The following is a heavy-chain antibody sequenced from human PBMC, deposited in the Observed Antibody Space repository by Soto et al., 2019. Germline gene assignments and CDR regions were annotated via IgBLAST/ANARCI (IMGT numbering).Heavy chain of an antibody. CDR2: VGGNSVST. CDR3: AKARGSSPRWGYYYMDV. V-gene: IGHV3-23*01. J-gene: IGHJ6*03. Sequence: EVRLLESGGDLIQPGGSLRISCAASGFTFRSTAMSWVRQAPAKGLEWVSAVGGNSVSTFYADSVKGRFTISKDSSKNTLFLQMNSVRAEDTAVYYCAKARGSSPRWGYYYMDVWGKGTTVTVS. D-gene: IGHD6-6*01. CDR1: GFTFRSTA.